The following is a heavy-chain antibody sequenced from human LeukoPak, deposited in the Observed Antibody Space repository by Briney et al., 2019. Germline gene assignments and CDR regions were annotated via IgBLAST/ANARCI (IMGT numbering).Heavy chain of an antibody. J-gene: IGHJ5*02. CDR3: ARGATKQWLFSWFNP. Sequence: ASVKVSCKASGYTFTSYDINWVRQATGQGLEWMGWMNPNSGNTGYAQKFQGRVTMTRNTSISTAYMELSSLRSEDTAVYYCARGATKQWLFSWFNPWGQGTLVTVSS. CDR1: GYTFTSYD. V-gene: IGHV1-8*01. D-gene: IGHD6-19*01. CDR2: MNPNSGNT.